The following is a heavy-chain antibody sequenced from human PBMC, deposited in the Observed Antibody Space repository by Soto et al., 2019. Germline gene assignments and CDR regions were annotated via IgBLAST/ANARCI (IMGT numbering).Heavy chain of an antibody. J-gene: IGHJ6*02. CDR2: TRNKANSYTT. CDR1: GFTFSDHY. CDR3: ARAKGKWNPWAGYYYYGMDV. Sequence: PGGSLRLSCAASGFTFSDHYMDWVRQAPGKGLEWVGRTRNKANSYTTEYAASVKGRFTISRDDSKNSLYLQMNSLKTEDTAVYYCARAKGKWNPWAGYYYYGMDVWGQGTTVTVSS. D-gene: IGHD1-1*01. V-gene: IGHV3-72*01.